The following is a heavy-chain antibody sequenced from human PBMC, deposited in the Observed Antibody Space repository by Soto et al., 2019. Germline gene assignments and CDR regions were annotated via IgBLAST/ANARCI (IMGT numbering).Heavy chain of an antibody. D-gene: IGHD7-27*01. CDR1: GGSFSGYY. CDR3: ARGWGRIFDY. J-gene: IGHJ4*02. CDR2: INHSGST. Sequence: QVQLQQWGAGLLKPSETLSLTCAVYGGSFSGYYWSWIRQAPGKGLEWIGEINHSGSTNYNPSLKSRVTISVDTSMNQFSLKLSSVTAADSAVYYCARGWGRIFDYWGQGTLVTVSS. V-gene: IGHV4-34*01.